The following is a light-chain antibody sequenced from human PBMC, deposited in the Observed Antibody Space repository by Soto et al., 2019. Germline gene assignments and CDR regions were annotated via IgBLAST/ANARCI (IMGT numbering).Light chain of an antibody. J-gene: IGLJ2*01. Sequence: QSALTQPPSASGSPGQSVTISCTGTSSDVGGYDYVSWYQQHPGKAPKLMIYEVSKRPSGVPDRFSGSKSGNTASLTVSGLQAEDEADYYRSSYAGRNILVFGGGTKLAVL. CDR3: SSYAGRNILV. CDR2: EVS. CDR1: SSDVGGYDY. V-gene: IGLV2-8*01.